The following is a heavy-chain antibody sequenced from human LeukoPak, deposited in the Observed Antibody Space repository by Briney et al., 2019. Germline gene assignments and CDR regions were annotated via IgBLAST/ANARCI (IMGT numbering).Heavy chain of an antibody. CDR1: GFTPSSYA. CDR2: ISYDGSNK. CDR3: ARVLYGDSLSTFDY. J-gene: IGHJ4*02. Sequence: GRSLRHSCAASGFTPSSYAMHTGRQAPGKGRECVADISYDGSNKYYAESVKGRFTISKDNSKNTLYLQMHSLRAEDTAVYYCARVLYGDSLSTFDYWGQGTLVTVSS. V-gene: IGHV3-30*04. D-gene: IGHD4-17*01.